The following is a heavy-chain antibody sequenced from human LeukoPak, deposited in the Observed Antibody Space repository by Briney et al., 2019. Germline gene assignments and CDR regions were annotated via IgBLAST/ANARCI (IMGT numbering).Heavy chain of an antibody. J-gene: IGHJ3*02. CDR2: IKPNSGGT. V-gene: IGHV1-2*02. D-gene: IGHD2/OR15-2a*01. CDR1: GYTFTGYY. Sequence: ASVKVSCKASGYTFTGYYMHWVRQAPGQGLEWMGWIKPNSGGTNYAQKFQGRVTMTRDTSISTAYMELSRLRSDDTAVYYCAREDGEYDAFDIWGQGTMVTVSS. CDR3: AREDGEYDAFDI.